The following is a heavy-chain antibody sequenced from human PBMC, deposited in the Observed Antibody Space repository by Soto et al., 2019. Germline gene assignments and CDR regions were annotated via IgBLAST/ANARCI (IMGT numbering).Heavy chain of an antibody. Sequence: EVQLLESGGGFVQPGESLRLSCVASGFTFSLSAMSWVRQAPGRGLEWVTSISGGGGSTEYTDSVKGRFTISRDTSKDTVHSQMNSLRAEETGVYYCAKGTEYDILPGWDSWGKGALVTVSS. D-gene: IGHD3-9*01. CDR3: AKGTEYDILPGWDS. J-gene: IGHJ1*01. CDR1: GFTFSLSA. CDR2: ISGGGGST. V-gene: IGHV3-23*01.